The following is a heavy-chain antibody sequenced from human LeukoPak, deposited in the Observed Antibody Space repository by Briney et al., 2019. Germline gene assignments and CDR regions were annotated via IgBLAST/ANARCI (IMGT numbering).Heavy chain of an antibody. CDR1: GFTFRSHG. Sequence: GGSLRLSCAASGFTFRSHGMHWVRQTPGKGLEWVAVIWYDGSNKYYADSVKGRFTISRDNSKNTLYLQMNSLRAEDTAVYYCARDIGSTTLDYWGQGTLVTVSS. D-gene: IGHD5/OR15-5a*01. CDR3: ARDIGSTTLDY. CDR2: IWYDGSNK. V-gene: IGHV3-33*01. J-gene: IGHJ4*02.